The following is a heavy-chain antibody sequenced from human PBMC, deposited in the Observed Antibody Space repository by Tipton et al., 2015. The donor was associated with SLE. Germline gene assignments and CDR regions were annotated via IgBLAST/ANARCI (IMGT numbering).Heavy chain of an antibody. J-gene: IGHJ4*02. CDR1: GFTFSSYA. V-gene: IGHV3-23*01. Sequence: SLRLSCAASGFTFSSYAMSWVRQAPGKGLEWVSAISGSGDSTYYADSVKGRFTISRDNSKNTLYLQMNSLRAEDTAVYYCARCRKWRDSSSYYDYFDYWGQGTLVTVSS. CDR3: ARCRKWRDSSSYYDYFDY. D-gene: IGHD6-13*01. CDR2: ISGSGDST.